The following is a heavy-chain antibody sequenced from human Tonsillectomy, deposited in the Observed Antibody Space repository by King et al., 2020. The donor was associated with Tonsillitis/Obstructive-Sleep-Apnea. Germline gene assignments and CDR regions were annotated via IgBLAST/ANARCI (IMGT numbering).Heavy chain of an antibody. V-gene: IGHV4-4*07. D-gene: IGHD2-2*01. CDR2: IYTSGST. J-gene: IGHJ5*02. CDR1: GGSISSYY. Sequence: QLQESGPGLVKPSETLSLTCTVSGGSISSYYWSWIRQPAGKGLEWIGRIYTSGSTNYNPSLKSRVTMSVDTSKNQFSLKLSSVTAADTAVYYFAGGGGYCSSTSCYAWGWFDPWGQGTLVTVSS. CDR3: AGGGGYCSSTSCYAWGWFDP.